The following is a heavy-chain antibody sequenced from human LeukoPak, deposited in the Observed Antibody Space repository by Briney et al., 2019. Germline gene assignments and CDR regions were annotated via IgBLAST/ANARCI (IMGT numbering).Heavy chain of an antibody. Sequence: TGGSLRLSCAASGFTFSSYSMNWVRQAPGKWLEWVSAISSSSSYIYYADSVKGRFTISRDNAKNSLYLQMNSLRAEDTAVYYCARNTHLNWTYGFDYWGQGTLVTVSS. CDR3: ARNTHLNWTYGFDY. CDR2: ISSSSSYI. CDR1: GFTFSSYS. D-gene: IGHD1-7*01. V-gene: IGHV3-21*01. J-gene: IGHJ4*02.